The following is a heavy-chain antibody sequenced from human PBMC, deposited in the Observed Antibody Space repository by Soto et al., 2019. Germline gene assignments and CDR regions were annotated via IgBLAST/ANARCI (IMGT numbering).Heavy chain of an antibody. Sequence: PSETLSLTCSVSGDSISSDKWWSWVRQAPGKGLEWVSVIYSGGSTYYADSVKGRFTISRDNSKNTLYLQMNSLRAEDTAVYYCARDLKMADRGYYYYGMDVWGQGTTVTVS. CDR3: ARDLKMADRGYYYYGMDV. CDR1: GDSISSDKW. V-gene: IGHV3-66*01. J-gene: IGHJ6*02. D-gene: IGHD3-10*01. CDR2: IYSGGST.